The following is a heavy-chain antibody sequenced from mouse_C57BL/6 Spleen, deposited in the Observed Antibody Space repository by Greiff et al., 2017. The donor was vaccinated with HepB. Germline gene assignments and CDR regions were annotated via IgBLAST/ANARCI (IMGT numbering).Heavy chain of an antibody. D-gene: IGHD1-1*01. CDR1: GYTFTDYY. CDR3: ARGYGSTSPVAY. V-gene: IGHV1-76*01. J-gene: IGHJ3*01. CDR2: IYPGSGNT. Sequence: QVQLQQSGAELVRPGASVKLSCTASGYTFTDYYIHWVKQRPGQGLEWIARIYPGSGNTYYNEKFKGKATLTAEKSSSTAYMQLSSLTSEDSAVYVCARGYGSTSPVAYWGQGTLVTVSA.